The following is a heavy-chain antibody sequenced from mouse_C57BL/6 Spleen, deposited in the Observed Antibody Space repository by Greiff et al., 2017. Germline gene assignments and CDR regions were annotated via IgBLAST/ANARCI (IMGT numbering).Heavy chain of an antibody. CDR2: IYPGSGNT. CDR1: GYTFTDYY. V-gene: IGHV1-76*01. CDR3: ARSGIYGYYYFDY. Sequence: QVQLQQSGAELVRPGASVKLSCKASGYTFTDYYINWVKQRPGQGLEWIARIYPGSGNTYYNEKFKGKATLTAEKSSSTAYMQLSSLTSDDSAVYFSARSGIYGYYYFDYWGQGTTLTVSS. J-gene: IGHJ2*01. D-gene: IGHD2-2*01.